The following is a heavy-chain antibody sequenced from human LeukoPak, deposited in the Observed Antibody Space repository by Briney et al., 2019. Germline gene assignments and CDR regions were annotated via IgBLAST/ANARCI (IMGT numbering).Heavy chain of an antibody. CDR1: GYGFANYW. D-gene: IGHD6-13*01. J-gene: IGHJ4*02. Sequence: GESLQISCQVSGYGFANYWIGWVRQMPGKGLEWMGIIYPGDSNTKYSPSFQGQVTISADKSLSTAYLQWSSLKASDTAMYYCARHRSSDPDYWGQGTLVTVSS. CDR3: ARHRSSDPDY. V-gene: IGHV5-51*01. CDR2: IYPGDSNT.